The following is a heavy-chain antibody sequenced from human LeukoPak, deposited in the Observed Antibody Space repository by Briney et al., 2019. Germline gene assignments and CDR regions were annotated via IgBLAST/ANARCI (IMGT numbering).Heavy chain of an antibody. CDR1: GFTFSDYY. Sequence: GGSLKLSCAASGFTFSDYYMSWIRQAPGKGLEWVAHITSSGSTQYYADSVKGRFTISRDNAKNSLCLQMNSLRAEDTAVYYCARTRRAVAGDYWGQGTLVTVSS. CDR2: ITSSGSTQ. CDR3: ARTRRAVAGDY. D-gene: IGHD6-19*01. V-gene: IGHV3-11*01. J-gene: IGHJ4*02.